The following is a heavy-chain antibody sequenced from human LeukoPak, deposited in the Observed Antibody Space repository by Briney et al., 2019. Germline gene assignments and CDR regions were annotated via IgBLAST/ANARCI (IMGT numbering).Heavy chain of an antibody. D-gene: IGHD2-2*02. CDR3: AKGDIPNWFDP. Sequence: SETLSLTCAVSGGSISSQNWWSWVRQPPGKGLEWIGEIFHSGSTHYNPSLKSRVTISVEKSKNQFSLNLSSVTAADTAVYYCAKGDIPNWFDPWGQGTLVTVSS. J-gene: IGHJ5*02. CDR2: IFHSGST. CDR1: GGSISSQNW. V-gene: IGHV4-4*02.